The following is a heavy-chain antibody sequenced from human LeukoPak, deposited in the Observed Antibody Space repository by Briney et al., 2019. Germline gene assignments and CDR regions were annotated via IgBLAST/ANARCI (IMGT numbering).Heavy chain of an antibody. CDR2: VNWHGTT. D-gene: IGHD3-22*01. CDR3: AKDLSYESSGSVIGN. V-gene: IGHV3-43*01. J-gene: IGHJ4*02. Sequence: GGSLRLSCAASGFIFEDYTMHWVRQVPGKTLEWVSLVNWHGTTYYADSLKGRFTISRDNSKNSLYLQMDSLRTEDTALYYCAKDLSYESSGSVIGNWGLGTLVTVSS. CDR1: GFIFEDYT.